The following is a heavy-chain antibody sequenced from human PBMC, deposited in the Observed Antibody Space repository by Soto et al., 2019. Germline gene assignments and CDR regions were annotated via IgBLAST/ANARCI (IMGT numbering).Heavy chain of an antibody. D-gene: IGHD1-7*01. V-gene: IGHV3-23*01. Sequence: EVQLLESGEGLLSRGGSLEFPLAASGSTFAGYALTWFRRAPGKGLEWVSFSSATGAGTYYADSVKGRFTISRDNSKNTLYLQMTSLRADDTAVYYCAKDRRAGGNYGFYSDFWGQGALVIVSS. CDR2: SSATGAGT. J-gene: IGHJ4*02. CDR1: GSTFAGYA. CDR3: AKDRRAGGNYGFYSDF.